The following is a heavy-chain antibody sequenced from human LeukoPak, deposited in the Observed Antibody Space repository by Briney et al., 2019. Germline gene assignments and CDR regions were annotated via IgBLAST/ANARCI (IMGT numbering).Heavy chain of an antibody. V-gene: IGHV3-30-3*01. CDR1: GFTFSSYA. Sequence: GRSLRLSCAASGFTFSSYAMHWVRQAPGKGLEWVAVISYDGSNKYYADSVKGRFTISRDNSKNTLYLQMNSLRAEDTAVYYCAREAFGQLWFDYWGQGTLVTVSS. CDR3: AREAFGQLWFDY. J-gene: IGHJ4*02. D-gene: IGHD5-18*01. CDR2: ISYDGSNK.